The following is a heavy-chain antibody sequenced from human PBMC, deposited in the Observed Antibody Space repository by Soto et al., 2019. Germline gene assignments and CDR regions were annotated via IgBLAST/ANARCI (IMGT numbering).Heavy chain of an antibody. CDR3: ARVNCRGGSCSLLSSMDV. V-gene: IGHV3-33*01. D-gene: IGHD2-15*01. J-gene: IGHJ6*02. CDR2: IWYDGSNK. CDR1: GFTFSSYG. Sequence: GGSPRLSCAASGFTFSSYGMHWVRQAPGKGLEWVAVIWYDGSNKDYADSVKGRFTISRDNSKNTLYLQMNSLRAEDTAVYYCARVNCRGGSCSLLSSMDVWGQGTTVTVSS.